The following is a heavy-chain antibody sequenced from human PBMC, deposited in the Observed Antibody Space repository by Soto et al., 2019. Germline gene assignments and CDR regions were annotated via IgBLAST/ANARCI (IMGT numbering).Heavy chain of an antibody. CDR2: IDGNT. J-gene: IGHJ4*02. V-gene: IGHV1-3*05. D-gene: IGHD3-16*02. CDR1: GYTFTGYA. Sequence: QVQLVQSGAEEKKPGASVKVSCKASGYTFTGYAIHWVRQAPGHRLEWMGWIDGNTIYSQKFQGRVTITRDTSESTAYMELSSLRSEDTAVYYCARGYQGGFDYWGQGTLVTVSS. CDR3: ARGYQGGFDY.